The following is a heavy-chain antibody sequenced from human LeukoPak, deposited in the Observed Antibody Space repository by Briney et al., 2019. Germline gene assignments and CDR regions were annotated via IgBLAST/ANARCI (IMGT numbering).Heavy chain of an antibody. D-gene: IGHD3-9*01. J-gene: IGHJ5*02. CDR2: ISAYNGNT. CDR1: GYTFTSYG. Sequence: ASVKVSCEASGYTFTSYGISWVRQAPGQGLEWMGWISAYNGNTNYAQKLQGRVTMTTDTSTSTAYMELRSLRSDDTAVYYCARGGDLDYDILTGYYNVMYNWFDPWGQGALVTVSS. CDR3: ARGGDLDYDILTGYYNVMYNWFDP. V-gene: IGHV1-18*01.